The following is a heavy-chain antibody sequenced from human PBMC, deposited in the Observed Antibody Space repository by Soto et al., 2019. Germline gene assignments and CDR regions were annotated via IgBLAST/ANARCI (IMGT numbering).Heavy chain of an antibody. CDR1: GGTFSSYA. V-gene: IGHV1-69*13. CDR2: IIPIFGTA. Sequence: ASVKVSCKASGGTFSSYAISWVRQAPGQGLEWMGGIIPIFGTANYAQKFQGRVTITADESTSTAYMELNSLRAEDTAVYYCAKENGYSSSWFEFDYWGQGTLVTVSS. CDR3: AKENGYSSSWFEFDY. J-gene: IGHJ4*02. D-gene: IGHD6-13*01.